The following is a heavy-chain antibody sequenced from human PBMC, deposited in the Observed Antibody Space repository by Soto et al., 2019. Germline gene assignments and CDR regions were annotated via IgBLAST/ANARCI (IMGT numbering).Heavy chain of an antibody. CDR1: GGSFSGYY. CDR2: INHSGST. CDR3: ARGVPGYYYYYYMDV. Sequence: SETLSLTCAVYGGSFSGYYWSWIRQPPGKGLEWIGEINHSGSTNYNPSLKSRVTISVDTSKNQFSLKLSSVTAADTAVYYCARGVPGYYYYYYMDVWGKGTTVTVSS. V-gene: IGHV4-34*01. D-gene: IGHD7-27*01. J-gene: IGHJ6*03.